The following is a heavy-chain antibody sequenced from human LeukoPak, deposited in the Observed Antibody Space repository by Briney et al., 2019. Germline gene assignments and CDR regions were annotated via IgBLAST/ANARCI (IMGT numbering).Heavy chain of an antibody. CDR3: ARGAISGNRFDP. V-gene: IGHV1-3*03. Sequence: ASVKVSCKASGYTFTSYYMHWVRQAPGQGLEWMGWINAGNGNTKYSQEFQGRVTINRDTSASIVYMELSSLRSEDMAVYYCARGAISGNRFDPWGQGTLVTVSS. D-gene: IGHD3-3*01. CDR2: INAGNGNT. J-gene: IGHJ5*02. CDR1: GYTFTSYY.